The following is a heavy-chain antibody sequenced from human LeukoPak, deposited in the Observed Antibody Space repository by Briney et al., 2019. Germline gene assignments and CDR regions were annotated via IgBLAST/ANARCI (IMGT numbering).Heavy chain of an antibody. J-gene: IGHJ4*02. D-gene: IGHD3-10*01. CDR1: GLTFSNYW. Sequence: GGSLRLSCAASGLTFSNYWMSWVRQAPGKGLEWVANIKHDGSETYYVDSVKGRFTMSRDNAKNSLYLQMNSLRAEDTAAYYCARMVRESDHWGQGTLVTVSS. CDR2: IKHDGSET. V-gene: IGHV3-7*01. CDR3: ARMVRESDH.